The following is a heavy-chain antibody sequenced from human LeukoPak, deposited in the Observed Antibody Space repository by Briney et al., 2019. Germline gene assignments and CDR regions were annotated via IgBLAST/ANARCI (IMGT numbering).Heavy chain of an antibody. V-gene: IGHV4-34*01. Sequence: SETLSLTCAVYGGSFSGYYWSWIRQPPGKGLEWIGEINHSGSTNYNPSLKSRVTISVDTSKNQFSLKLSSVTAADTAVYYCARSDTAMVTIDYWGQGTLVTVSS. CDR2: INHSGST. J-gene: IGHJ4*02. CDR3: ARSDTAMVTIDY. CDR1: GGSFSGYY. D-gene: IGHD5-18*01.